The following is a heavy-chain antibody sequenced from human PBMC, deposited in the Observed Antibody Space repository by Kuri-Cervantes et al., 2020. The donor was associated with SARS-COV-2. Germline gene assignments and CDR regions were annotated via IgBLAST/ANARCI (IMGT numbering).Heavy chain of an antibody. CDR2: INHNGNT. CDR3: ARGVTGVEHTVALTATYYYHYYLDV. V-gene: IGHV4-34*01. J-gene: IGHJ6*03. CDR1: GGSFNNYY. Sequence: LRLSCAVYGGSFNNYYWSWVRQSPGKGLEWIGEINHNGNTYYNPSLKSRVTISVDTSKNQFSLKLSSVTAADAAVYYCARGVTGVEHTVALTATYYYHYYLDVWGKGTTVTVSS. D-gene: IGHD2-21*01.